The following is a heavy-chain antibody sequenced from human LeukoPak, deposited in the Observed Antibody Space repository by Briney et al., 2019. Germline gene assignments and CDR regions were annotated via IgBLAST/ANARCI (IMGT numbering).Heavy chain of an antibody. CDR1: GYTLSDLS. V-gene: IGHV1-24*01. Sequence: GASVKVSCKVSGYTLSDLSMHWVRQAPGKGLEWMGGFDPGDGETIYTQKFQGRVTMTEDTSTDTAYMEPSSLRSEDTAVYYCAAGGVYDLFDYWGQGTLVTVSS. CDR3: AAGGVYDLFDY. J-gene: IGHJ4*02. D-gene: IGHD5/OR15-5a*01. CDR2: FDPGDGET.